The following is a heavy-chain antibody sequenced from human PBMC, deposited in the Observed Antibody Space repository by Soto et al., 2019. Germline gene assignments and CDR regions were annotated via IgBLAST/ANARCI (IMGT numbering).Heavy chain of an antibody. Sequence: GGSLRLSCAVSGFTVSSNYMRWVRPAPGNGLGWVSDLYSGGSTYYADSVKGRLTISRDNSKNTLYLQMNSLRAEDTAVYYCARDRDDFWSGSRGMDVWGQGTTGTVAS. J-gene: IGHJ6*02. CDR1: GFTVSSNY. V-gene: IGHV3-53*01. D-gene: IGHD3-3*01. CDR2: LYSGGST. CDR3: ARDRDDFWSGSRGMDV.